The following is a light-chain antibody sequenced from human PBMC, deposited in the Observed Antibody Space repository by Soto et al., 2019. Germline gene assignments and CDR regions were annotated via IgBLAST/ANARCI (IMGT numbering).Light chain of an antibody. Sequence: AIQMTQSPSSLSASVGERVPMNCRASQGIRNDLGWYQQKPGKAPKVLIYAASSLQSGVPSRFSGSRSGTDFTLTISSLQPDDVATYYCQHYNSYSEALGQGTKVDIK. V-gene: IGKV1-6*01. CDR1: QGIRND. CDR3: QHYNSYSEA. J-gene: IGKJ1*01. CDR2: AAS.